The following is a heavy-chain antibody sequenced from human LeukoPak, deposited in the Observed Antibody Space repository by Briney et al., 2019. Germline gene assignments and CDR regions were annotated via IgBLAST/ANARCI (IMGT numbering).Heavy chain of an antibody. J-gene: IGHJ4*02. CDR3: ATRGVFLSGWCFDY. CDR1: GYTLTELS. V-gene: IGHV1-24*01. CDR2: FDPEDGET. Sequence: ASVKVSCKVSGYTLTELSMHWVRQAPGKGLEWMGGFDPEDGETIYAQKFQGRVTMTEDTSTDTAYMELSSLRSEDTAVYYCATRGVFLSGWCFDYWGQGTLVTVSS. D-gene: IGHD6-19*01.